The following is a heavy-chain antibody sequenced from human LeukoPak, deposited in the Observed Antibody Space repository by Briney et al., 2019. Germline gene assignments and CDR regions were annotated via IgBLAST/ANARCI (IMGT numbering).Heavy chain of an antibody. V-gene: IGHV1-3*01. CDR1: GYTFTSYA. Sequence: GASVKVSCKASGYTFTSYAMHWVRQAPGQRLEWMGWINAGNGSTKYSQKFQGRVTITRDTSASTAYMELSSLRSEDTAVYYCAREGYYDFWSDLGWFDPWGQGTLVTVSS. CDR3: AREGYYDFWSDLGWFDP. J-gene: IGHJ5*02. D-gene: IGHD3-3*01. CDR2: INAGNGST.